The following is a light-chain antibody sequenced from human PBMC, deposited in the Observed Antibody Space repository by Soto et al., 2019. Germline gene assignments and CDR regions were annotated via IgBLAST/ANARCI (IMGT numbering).Light chain of an antibody. J-gene: IGKJ2*01. CDR2: DAS. Sequence: EIVLTQSPATLSLSPGERATLSCRASQSVSSYLAWYQQKPGQAPRLLIYDASNRATRIPARFSGSGSGTDFTLTISSLEPEDFAVYYCQQRSNWPPGYTFGQGTKLEI. CDR3: QQRSNWPPGYT. V-gene: IGKV3-11*01. CDR1: QSVSSY.